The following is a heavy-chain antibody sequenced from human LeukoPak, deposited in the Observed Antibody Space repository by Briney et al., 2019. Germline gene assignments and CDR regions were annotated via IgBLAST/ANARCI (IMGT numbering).Heavy chain of an antibody. CDR2: MNPNSGNT. CDR1: GYTFTSYD. J-gene: IGHJ3*02. CDR3: ARELHRHWGSAFDI. D-gene: IGHD7-27*01. Sequence: ASVKVSCKASGYTFTSYDINWVRQATGQGLEWMGWMNPNSGNTGYAQKFQGRVTMTSNTSISTAYMELSSLRSEDTAVYYCARELHRHWGSAFDIWGQGTMVTVSS. V-gene: IGHV1-8*01.